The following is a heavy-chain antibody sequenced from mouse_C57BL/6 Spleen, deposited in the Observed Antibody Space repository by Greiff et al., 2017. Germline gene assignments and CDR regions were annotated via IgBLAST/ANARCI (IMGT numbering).Heavy chain of an antibody. V-gene: IGHV1-42*01. Sequence: VQLQQSGPELVKPGASVKISCKASGYSFTGYYMNWVKQSPEKSLEWIGEINPSTGGTTYNQKFKAKATLTVDKSSSTAYMQLKSLTSEDSAVYYCARHGYYPDYWGQGTTLTVSS. CDR1: GYSFTGYY. CDR3: ARHGYYPDY. J-gene: IGHJ2*01. CDR2: INPSTGGT. D-gene: IGHD2-2*01.